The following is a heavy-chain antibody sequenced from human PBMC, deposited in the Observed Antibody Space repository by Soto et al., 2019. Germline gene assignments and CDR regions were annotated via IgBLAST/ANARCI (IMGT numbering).Heavy chain of an antibody. V-gene: IGHV1-69*13. CDR1: GGTFSSYA. Sequence: GASVKVSCKASGGTFSSYAISWVRQAPGQGLEWMGGIIPIFGTANYAQKFQGRVTITADESTSTAYMELSSLRSEDTAVYYCARERHSSSSRISLWDYYYGMDVWGQGTTVTVSS. D-gene: IGHD6-6*01. CDR3: ARERHSSSSRISLWDYYYGMDV. CDR2: IIPIFGTA. J-gene: IGHJ6*02.